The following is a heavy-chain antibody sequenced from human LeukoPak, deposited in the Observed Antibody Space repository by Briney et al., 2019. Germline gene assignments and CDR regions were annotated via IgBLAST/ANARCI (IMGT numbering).Heavy chain of an antibody. CDR1: GFTFSSYE. Sequence: PGGSLRLSCAASGFTFSSYEMNWVRQAPGKGLEWVSYISSSGSTIYYADSVKGRFTISRDNAKNSLYLQMNSLRAEDTAVYYCARAQGKRGRYSYGSIDYWGQGTLVTVSS. J-gene: IGHJ4*02. CDR2: ISSSGSTI. CDR3: ARAQGKRGRYSYGSIDY. V-gene: IGHV3-48*03. D-gene: IGHD5-18*01.